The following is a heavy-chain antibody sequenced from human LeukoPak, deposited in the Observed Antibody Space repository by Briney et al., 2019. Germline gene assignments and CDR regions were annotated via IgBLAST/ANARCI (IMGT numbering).Heavy chain of an antibody. V-gene: IGHV3-48*01. J-gene: IGHJ4*02. CDR3: ARDLNFWSGFPNVYFDY. CDR1: GFTFSRYS. CDR2: ISVSSSTI. Sequence: GGSLRLFCAASGFTFSRYSMNWVRQAPGKGLEWVSYISVSSSTICYADSVKGRFTISRDNAKNSLHLQMNSLRAEDTAVYYCARDLNFWSGFPNVYFDYWGQGSLVTVSS. D-gene: IGHD3-3*01.